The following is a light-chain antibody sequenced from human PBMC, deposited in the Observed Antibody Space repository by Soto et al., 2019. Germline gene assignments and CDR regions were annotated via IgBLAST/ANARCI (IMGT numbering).Light chain of an antibody. J-gene: IGKJ2*01. V-gene: IGKV3-11*01. CDR1: QSVDSY. Sequence: EIVLTQSPATLSLSPGERATLSCRASQSVDSYLAWYQQKPGQAPRLLIYDGSYRASGIPARFSGSGSGTEFTLTISSLEPEDFAFYYCHQRSTWPWRTFGQGTKLEIK. CDR3: HQRSTWPWRT. CDR2: DGS.